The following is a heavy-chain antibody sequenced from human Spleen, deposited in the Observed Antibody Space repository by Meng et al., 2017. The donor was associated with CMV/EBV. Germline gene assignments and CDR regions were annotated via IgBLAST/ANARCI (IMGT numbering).Heavy chain of an antibody. Sequence: GESLKISCAASGFTFSSYWMSWVRQAPGKGLEWVANMKQDGSEKYYVDSVKGRFTISRDNAKNSLYLQMNSLRAEDTAVYYCARTQNLEYYFDYWGQGTLVTVSS. J-gene: IGHJ4*02. CDR2: MKQDGSEK. CDR1: GFTFSSYW. V-gene: IGHV3-7*01. CDR3: ARTQNLEYYFDY. D-gene: IGHD5-24*01.